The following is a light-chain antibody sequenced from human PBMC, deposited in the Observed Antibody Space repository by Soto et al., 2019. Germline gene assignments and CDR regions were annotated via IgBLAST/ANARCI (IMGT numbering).Light chain of an antibody. CDR1: QSVNSRF. V-gene: IGKV3-15*01. Sequence: EIVLTQSPGTLSLSPWESATLSCGASQSVNSRFLAWYQHKPGQAPRLLIYGASTRATGIPARFSGSGSGTEFILTISSLQSEDFALYYCQQYNNWPLTFGQGTRLEIK. CDR2: GAS. J-gene: IGKJ5*01. CDR3: QQYNNWPLT.